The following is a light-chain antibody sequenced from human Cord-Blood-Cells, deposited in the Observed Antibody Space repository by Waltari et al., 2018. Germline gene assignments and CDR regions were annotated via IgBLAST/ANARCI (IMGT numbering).Light chain of an antibody. CDR3: CSYAGSSTYV. J-gene: IGLJ1*01. CDR2: EGS. V-gene: IGLV2-23*01. Sequence: QSALTQPASVSGSPGQSITISCTGTSSDVWSYHLLSLYQQHPGKAPKLMIYEGSKRPSGVSNRFSGSKSGNTASLTISGLQAEDEADYYCCSYAGSSTYVFGTGTKVTVL. CDR1: SSDVWSYHL.